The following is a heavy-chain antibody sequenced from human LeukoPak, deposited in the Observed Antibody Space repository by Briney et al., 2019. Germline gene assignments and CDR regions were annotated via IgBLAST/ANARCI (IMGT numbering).Heavy chain of an antibody. CDR2: ISSSGSPI. CDR1: GDSFIRHT. D-gene: IGHD6-13*01. V-gene: IGHV3-48*01. J-gene: IGHJ4*02. CDR3: AREYDSRARFDS. Sequence: GGSLRLSCVGSGDSFIRHTMIWVRRAPGKGLEWIAYISSSGSPIYYADSVKGRFTVSRDNARTSLFLHMNSLRAEDTAVYFCAREYDSRARFDSWGQGTWVTVSS.